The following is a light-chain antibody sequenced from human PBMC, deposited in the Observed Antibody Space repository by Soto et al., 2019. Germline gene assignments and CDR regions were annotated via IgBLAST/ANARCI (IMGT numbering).Light chain of an antibody. Sequence: DIQMTQSPSSLSASVGDRVTITCQASQDITNYLNWYQQKAGRAPKLLIFDASNLDTGVPSRFRGSGSGTDFTFTISSLQAEDIATYYYQQHDNLPLTFGGGTKVEIK. V-gene: IGKV1-33*01. J-gene: IGKJ4*01. CDR1: QDITNY. CDR2: DAS. CDR3: QQHDNLPLT.